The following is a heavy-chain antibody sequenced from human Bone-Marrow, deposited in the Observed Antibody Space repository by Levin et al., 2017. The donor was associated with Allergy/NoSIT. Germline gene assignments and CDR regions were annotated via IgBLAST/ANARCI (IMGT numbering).Heavy chain of an antibody. D-gene: IGHD3-3*01. CDR1: GFTFSRHA. V-gene: IGHV3-30-3*01. Sequence: GESLKISCAASGFTFSRHAMHWVRQAPGKGLEWVAVISYDGSNKNYADSVKGRFTISRDNYKNTLYPQMSSLRGEDTAVYYCARDWYDFEVDPWGQGTLVTVSS. CDR3: ARDWYDFEVDP. CDR2: ISYDGSNK. J-gene: IGHJ5*02.